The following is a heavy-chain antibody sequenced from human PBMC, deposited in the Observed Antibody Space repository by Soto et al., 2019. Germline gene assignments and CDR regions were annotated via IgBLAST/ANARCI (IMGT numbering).Heavy chain of an antibody. CDR1: AEPVYISGEE. CDR3: ARHGSTTANWIAP. V-gene: IGHV4-30-4*01. Sequence: SETLSLTWTGAAEPVYISGEEWSGGHEHRGKGLEWIGYIYHTGKTYYNPSLESRVTMSVDTSKNQFSLKQASVTAADTAVYSCARHGSTTANWIAPWGHAHLGTVSS. D-gene: IGHD2-2*01. J-gene: IGHJ5*02. CDR2: IYHTGKT.